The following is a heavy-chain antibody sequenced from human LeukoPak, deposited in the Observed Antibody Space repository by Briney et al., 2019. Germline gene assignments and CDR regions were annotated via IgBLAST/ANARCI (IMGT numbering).Heavy chain of an antibody. Sequence: TSETLSLTCTVSGVSVSSDSYYWTWIRQPPGKGLEWIGYIFYSGNTNYSPSLKSRVTISVDTSKNQFSLKLSSVTAVDTAVYYCARVAGSIGFYFFDYWGQGTLVTVSS. CDR2: IFYSGNT. V-gene: IGHV4-61*01. CDR1: GVSVSSDSYY. CDR3: ARVAGSIGFYFFDY. D-gene: IGHD3-22*01. J-gene: IGHJ4*02.